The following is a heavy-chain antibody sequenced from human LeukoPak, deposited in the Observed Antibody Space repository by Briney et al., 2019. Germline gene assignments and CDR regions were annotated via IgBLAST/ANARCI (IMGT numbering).Heavy chain of an antibody. CDR1: GDSVSSNSAA. Sequence: SQTLSLTCAIPGDSVSSNSAAWNWIRQSPSRGLEWLGRTYYRSKWYNDYAVSVKSRITINPDTSKNQFSLQLNSVTPEDTAVYYCARARDSGSYSYYYYYYGMDVWGQGTTVTVSS. D-gene: IGHD1-26*01. CDR3: ARARDSGSYSYYYYYYGMDV. CDR2: TYYRSKWYN. V-gene: IGHV6-1*01. J-gene: IGHJ6*02.